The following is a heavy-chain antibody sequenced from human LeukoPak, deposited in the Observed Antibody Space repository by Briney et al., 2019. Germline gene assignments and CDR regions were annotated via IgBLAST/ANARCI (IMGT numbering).Heavy chain of an antibody. D-gene: IGHD6-13*01. CDR2: IYYSGST. J-gene: IGHJ4*02. CDR3: ARQAAGLFFFDY. V-gene: IGHV4-39*01. Sequence: PGGSLRLSCAASGFTVSSNYMSWIRQPPGKGLEWIGSIYYSGSTYYNPSLKSRVTISVDTSKNQFSLKLSSVTAADTAVYYCARQAAGLFFFDYWGQGTLVTVSS. CDR1: GFTVSSNY.